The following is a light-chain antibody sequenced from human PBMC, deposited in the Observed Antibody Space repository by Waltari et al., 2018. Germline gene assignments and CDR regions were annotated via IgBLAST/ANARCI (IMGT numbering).Light chain of an antibody. CDR3: NSYASGSNGV. CDR1: SSDVGRYDY. CDR2: AVI. V-gene: IGLV2-14*03. J-gene: IGLJ3*02. Sequence: QSALTQPASVSGSPGQSITISCTGTSSDVGRYDYVSWYQQHPGKAPKLMIYAVISRPSGVSHCFSGSKAGNTASLTISGLQAEDEADYYCNSYASGSNGVFGGGTRLTVL.